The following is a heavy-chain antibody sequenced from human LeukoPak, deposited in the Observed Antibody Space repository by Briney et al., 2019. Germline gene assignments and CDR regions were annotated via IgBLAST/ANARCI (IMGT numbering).Heavy chain of an antibody. CDR2: ISSSSSYI. D-gene: IGHD4-23*01. CDR1: GFIFSRNS. CDR3: TKDLRYYYADNHSEMDEHDY. J-gene: IGHJ4*02. Sequence: GGSLRLSCAASGFIFSRNSMNWVRQAPGKGLEWVSSISSSSSYIYYADSVKGRFTISRDNSRNTLSLQMSSLRVEDTALYYCTKDLRYYYADNHSEMDEHDYWGQGTLVTVSS. V-gene: IGHV3-21*01.